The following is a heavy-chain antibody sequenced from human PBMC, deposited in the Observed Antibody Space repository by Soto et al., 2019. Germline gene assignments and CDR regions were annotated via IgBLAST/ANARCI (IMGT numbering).Heavy chain of an antibody. CDR1: GLTFSSYW. Sequence: GGSLRLSCAASGLTFSSYWMSWVRQAPGKGLEWVANIKQDGSEKYYVDSVKGRFTISRDNAKNSLYLQMNSLRAEDTAVYYCARDRGGDWYYYYGMDVWGQGTTVTVS. V-gene: IGHV3-7*03. CDR2: IKQDGSEK. CDR3: ARDRGGDWYYYYGMDV. J-gene: IGHJ6*02. D-gene: IGHD2-21*02.